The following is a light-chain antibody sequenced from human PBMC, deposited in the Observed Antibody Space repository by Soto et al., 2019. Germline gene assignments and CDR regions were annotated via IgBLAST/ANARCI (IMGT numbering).Light chain of an antibody. CDR3: QQSYSRPRT. J-gene: IGKJ1*01. V-gene: IGKV1-39*01. CDR1: QSISTY. Sequence: DIQMTQSPSSLSASVGDRVTLTCRASQSISTYLNWYQQKPGKAPDLLIYTASNLESGVPSRFSGSGSGTDFTLTISSLQPEDFATYFCQQSYSRPRTFGQGTKVDIK. CDR2: TAS.